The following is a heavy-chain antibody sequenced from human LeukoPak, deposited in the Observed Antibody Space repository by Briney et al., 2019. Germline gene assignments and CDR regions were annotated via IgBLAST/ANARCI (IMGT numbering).Heavy chain of an antibody. Sequence: PGGSLRLSCAASGFTFSSYAMSWVRQALGKGLEWVSAISGSGGSTYYADSVKGRFTISRDNSKNTLYLQMNGLRVEDTAVYYCAKGEKYRLQSSSYYYMDVRGRGTTVTVSS. CDR2: ISGSGGST. J-gene: IGHJ6*03. D-gene: IGHD2-2*01. CDR3: AKGEKYRLQSSSYYYMDV. CDR1: GFTFSSYA. V-gene: IGHV3-23*01.